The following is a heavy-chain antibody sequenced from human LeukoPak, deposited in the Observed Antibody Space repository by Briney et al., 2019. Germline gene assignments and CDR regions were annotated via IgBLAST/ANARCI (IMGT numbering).Heavy chain of an antibody. V-gene: IGHV4-34*01. D-gene: IGHD3-10*01. CDR3: AGARYYYGSGSYYGY. J-gene: IGHJ4*02. CDR1: GGSFSGYY. Sequence: SETLSLTCAVYGGSFSGYYWSWIRQPPGKGLEWIGEVNHSGSTNYNPSLKSRVTISVDTSKNQFSLKLSSVTAADTAVYYCAGARYYYGSGSYYGYWGQGTLVTVSS. CDR2: VNHSGST.